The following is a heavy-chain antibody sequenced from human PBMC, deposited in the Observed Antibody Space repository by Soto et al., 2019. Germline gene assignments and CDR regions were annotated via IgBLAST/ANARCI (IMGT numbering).Heavy chain of an antibody. V-gene: IGHV3-23*01. D-gene: IGHD3-9*01. Sequence: GGSLSLSCAASGFPFSSYAMSWVRQAPGKGLEWVSAISGSGGSTYYADYVTGRFTISRENSKITLYLEMNSLRDEDTEVYYCEKDNYYDILTGPNHFDYWGQGTLVTVSS. CDR2: ISGSGGST. CDR3: EKDNYYDILTGPNHFDY. CDR1: GFPFSSYA. J-gene: IGHJ4*02.